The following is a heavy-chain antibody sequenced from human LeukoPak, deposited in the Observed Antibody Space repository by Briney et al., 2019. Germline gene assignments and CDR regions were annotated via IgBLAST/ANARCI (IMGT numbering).Heavy chain of an antibody. Sequence: PGGSLRLSCAASGFTFSSYAMSWVRQAPGKGLEWVSAISGSGGSTYHADSVKGRFTISRDNSKNTLYLQMNSLRAEDTAVYYCARDGSGSYYVEYYFDYWGQGTLVTVSS. V-gene: IGHV3-23*01. J-gene: IGHJ4*02. CDR1: GFTFSSYA. D-gene: IGHD3-10*01. CDR2: ISGSGGST. CDR3: ARDGSGSYYVEYYFDY.